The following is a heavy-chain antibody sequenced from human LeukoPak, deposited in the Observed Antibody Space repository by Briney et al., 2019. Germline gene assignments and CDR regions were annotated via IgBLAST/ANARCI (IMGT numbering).Heavy chain of an antibody. Sequence: SETLSLTCTVSCVSIDTYFWSWIRQPPGKGLEWIGYVYYNGITNYNPSLKSRVSISLDTSKNQFSLRLNSVTAAETAVYYCVSQLGGTTFHWGQGTLVTVSS. J-gene: IGHJ4*02. V-gene: IGHV4-59*01. CDR2: VYYNGIT. CDR1: CVSIDTYF. D-gene: IGHD1/OR15-1a*01. CDR3: VSQLGGTTFH.